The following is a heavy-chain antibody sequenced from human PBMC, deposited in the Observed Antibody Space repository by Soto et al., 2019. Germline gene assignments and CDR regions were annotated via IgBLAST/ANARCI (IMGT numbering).Heavy chain of an antibody. CDR2: ISSSGSTT. CDR3: AKDPYYYGSGSYYFDY. Sequence: GGSLRLSCAASGFTFSSFHMGWVRQDPGKGLEWVSTISSSGSTTYYADSAKGRFTISRENSKNTLYLQMNSLRAEDTAVYYCAKDPYYYGSGSYYFDYWGQGTLVTVSS. CDR1: GFTFSSFH. D-gene: IGHD3-10*01. V-gene: IGHV3-23*01. J-gene: IGHJ4*02.